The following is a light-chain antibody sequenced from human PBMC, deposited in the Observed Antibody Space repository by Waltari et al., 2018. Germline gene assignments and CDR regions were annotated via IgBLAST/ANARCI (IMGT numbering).Light chain of an antibody. V-gene: IGKV1-27*01. CDR1: QGISNY. CDR3: QKYNSAPWT. CDR2: AAS. J-gene: IGKJ1*01. Sequence: DIQMTQSPSSLSASVGDRVTITCRASQGISNYLAWYQQKPGKVPKLLIYAASTLQSGVPSRFSGSGSGTDFTLTLSGLQPEDVATYYCQKYNSAPWTFGPGTKVEIK.